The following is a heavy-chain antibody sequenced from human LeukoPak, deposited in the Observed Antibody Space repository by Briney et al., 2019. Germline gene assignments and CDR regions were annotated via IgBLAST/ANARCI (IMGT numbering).Heavy chain of an antibody. Sequence: PSETLSLTCTVSGGSISSYYWSWIRQPAGKGLEWIGRIHTSGTNYNPSLKSRVTMSVDTSKNQFSLKLSSVTAADTAVYYCARDSSGFYYGMDAWGQGTTVTVSS. V-gene: IGHV4-4*07. CDR3: ARDSSGFYYGMDA. CDR1: GGSISSYY. J-gene: IGHJ6*02. D-gene: IGHD3-22*01. CDR2: IHTSGT.